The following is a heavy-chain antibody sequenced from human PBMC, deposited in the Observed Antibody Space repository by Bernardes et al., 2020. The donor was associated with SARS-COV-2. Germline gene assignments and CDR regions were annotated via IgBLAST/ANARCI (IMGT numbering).Heavy chain of an antibody. CDR2: IYDNDNT. CDR3: AGDVTAAGTPLFDY. J-gene: IGHJ4*02. CDR1: GLIVSDNY. Sequence: GGSLRLSCAASGLIVSDNYMRWVRQAPGKGLEWVSTIYDNDNTYYADSVKGRFTISRDNSKNTLYLQMNSLRADDTAVYYCAGDVTAAGTPLFDYWGQGTLVTVSS. V-gene: IGHV3-53*01. D-gene: IGHD6-13*01.